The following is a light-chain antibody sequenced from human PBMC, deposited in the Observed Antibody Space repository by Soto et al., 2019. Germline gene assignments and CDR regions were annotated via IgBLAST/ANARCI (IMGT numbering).Light chain of an antibody. J-gene: IGLJ1*01. CDR2: GDN. Sequence: NFMLTQPHYVSEYPGKTVNISCTGSSGSVASNFVHWYQRRPGSAPTIVIYGDNQRPSGVPERFSGSIDSSSNSASLTISGLKTEDEADYFCQSYDRSSLYVFGTGTKLTVL. CDR3: QSYDRSSLYV. CDR1: SGSVASNF. V-gene: IGLV6-57*02.